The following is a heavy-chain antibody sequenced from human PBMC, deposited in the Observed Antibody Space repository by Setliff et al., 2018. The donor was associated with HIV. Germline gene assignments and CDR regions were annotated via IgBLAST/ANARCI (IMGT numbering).Heavy chain of an antibody. CDR1: GGTFSSYG. J-gene: IGHJ4*01. V-gene: IGHV1-69*05. Sequence: ASVKVSCKASGGTFSSYGITWVRQAPGQGLEWMGGIIPIFGTANYAQKFQGRVTITTDESTSTAYMELSSLRPEDTAVYRCAKFHGLVAGKGDDYWGHGTLVTVSS. CDR2: IIPIFGTA. CDR3: AKFHGLVAGKGDDY. D-gene: IGHD6-19*01.